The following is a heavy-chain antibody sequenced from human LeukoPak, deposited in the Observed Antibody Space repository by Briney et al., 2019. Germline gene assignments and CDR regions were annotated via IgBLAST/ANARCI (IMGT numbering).Heavy chain of an antibody. J-gene: IGHJ4*02. Sequence: GGSLRLSCAASGFTFSSYAMSWVRQAPGKGLEWVSAISGSGGSTYYADSVKGRFTISRDNSKNTLYPQMNSLRAEDTAVYYCAKGPLITMVRGASVYWGQGTLVTVSS. CDR1: GFTFSSYA. V-gene: IGHV3-23*01. D-gene: IGHD3-10*01. CDR3: AKGPLITMVRGASVY. CDR2: ISGSGGST.